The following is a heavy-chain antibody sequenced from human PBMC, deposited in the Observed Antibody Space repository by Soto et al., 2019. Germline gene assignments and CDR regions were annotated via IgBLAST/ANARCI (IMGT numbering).Heavy chain of an antibody. CDR3: ARVDYYDSSGRDYYLDY. V-gene: IGHV4-31*03. D-gene: IGHD3-22*01. CDR2: MYRGGST. Sequence: QVQLQESGPGLVKPSQTLSLTCTVSGGSISSGRYYWTWIRQHPGKGLEWIGYMYRGGSTYYNPSFKSRVTISADMSKNQFSLNLSSVSAADTAVYYCARVDYYDSSGRDYYLDYWGQGALVSVSS. J-gene: IGHJ4*02. CDR1: GGSISSGRYY.